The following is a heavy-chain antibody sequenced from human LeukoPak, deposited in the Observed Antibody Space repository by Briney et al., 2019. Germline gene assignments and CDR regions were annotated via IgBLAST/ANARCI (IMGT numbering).Heavy chain of an antibody. D-gene: IGHD6-13*01. Sequence: GGSLRLSCAASGFTFSSYAMSWVRQAPGKGLEWVSAISGSGGNTYYADSVKGHFTISRDNSKNTLFPQMSSLRAEDTAVYYCAKDLDASSWTFDYWGQGTLVTVSS. J-gene: IGHJ4*02. V-gene: IGHV3-23*01. CDR3: AKDLDASSWTFDY. CDR1: GFTFSSYA. CDR2: ISGSGGNT.